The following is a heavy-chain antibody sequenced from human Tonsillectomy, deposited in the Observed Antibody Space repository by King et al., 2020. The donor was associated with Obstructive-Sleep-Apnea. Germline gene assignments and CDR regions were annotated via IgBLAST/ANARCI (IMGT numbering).Heavy chain of an antibody. V-gene: IGHV4-59*08. CDR1: GGSISSYF. CDR2: ISYSGTT. D-gene: IGHD1-7*01. J-gene: IGHJ4*02. Sequence: HVQLQESGPGLVKPSETLSLTCNVSGGSISSYFWSWSRHPPGKGLEWIGDISYSGTTKYNPILKSRVTISVDTSNNQFSLKLSSVTAADTAVYSCATHELELRPFDYWGQGALVTVSS. CDR3: ATHELELRPFDY.